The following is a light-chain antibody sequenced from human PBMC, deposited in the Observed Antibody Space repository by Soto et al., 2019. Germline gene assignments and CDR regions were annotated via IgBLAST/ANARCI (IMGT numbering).Light chain of an antibody. J-gene: IGKJ4*01. Sequence: EIVLAQSPGTLSLSPGERATLSCRASQSFTSRSLAWYQQKPGLAPRLLISGASNRATGIPARFSGSGSGTDFTLTISSLEPEDFAVYYCQQRSNWPLTFGGGTKV. CDR1: QSFTSRS. V-gene: IGKV3-11*01. CDR2: GAS. CDR3: QQRSNWPLT.